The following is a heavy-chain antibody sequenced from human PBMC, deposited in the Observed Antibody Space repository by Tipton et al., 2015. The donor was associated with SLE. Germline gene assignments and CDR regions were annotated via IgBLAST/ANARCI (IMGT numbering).Heavy chain of an antibody. D-gene: IGHD6-13*01. CDR1: GGSIRSASYY. V-gene: IGHV4-61*09. CDR3: ARDGGQRVISGTYDFYYYGLDV. J-gene: IGHJ6*02. Sequence: TLSLTCTVSGGSIRSASYYWSWVRQPAGKGLEWFGHIFINGSTDYNPSLKNRVTISLDTSKNQFSLKLTSVTAADTAVYYCARDGGQRVISGTYDFYYYGLDVWGQGTTVTVSS. CDR2: IFINGST.